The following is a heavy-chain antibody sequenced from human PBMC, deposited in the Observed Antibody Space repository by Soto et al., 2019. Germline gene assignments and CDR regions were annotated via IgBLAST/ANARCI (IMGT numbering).Heavy chain of an antibody. D-gene: IGHD3-3*01. CDR3: ARSKSRRMDFWTGYDYAYYFDY. Sequence: QVQLVQSGAEMKKPGSSVKVSCKTSGATISTYAISWVRQAPGQGLEWLGGIIPMFGTANHAQKFQDRVTITADKSTRTAYMELTSLRYEDTAIYYCARSKSRRMDFWTGYDYAYYFDYWGQGTPVTVSS. J-gene: IGHJ4*02. CDR1: GATISTYA. CDR2: IIPMFGTA. V-gene: IGHV1-69*06.